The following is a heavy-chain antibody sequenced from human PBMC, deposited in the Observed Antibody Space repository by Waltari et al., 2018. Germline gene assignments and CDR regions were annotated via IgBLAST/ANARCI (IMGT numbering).Heavy chain of an antibody. Sequence: ASGFTFGDYAMSWFRQAPGKGLEWVGFIRSKAYGGTTEYAASVKGRFTISRDDSKSIAYLQMNSLKTEDTAVYYCTRAGITMIVVDYWGQGTLVTVSS. V-gene: IGHV3-49*03. CDR2: IRSKAYGGTT. D-gene: IGHD3-22*01. J-gene: IGHJ4*02. CDR1: GFTFGDYA. CDR3: TRAGITMIVVDY.